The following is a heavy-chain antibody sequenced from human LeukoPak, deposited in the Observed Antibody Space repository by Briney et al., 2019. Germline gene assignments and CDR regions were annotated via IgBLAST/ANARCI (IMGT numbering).Heavy chain of an antibody. CDR3: ARSAAVTGQFDF. CDR1: GDSISNYY. D-gene: IGHD6-19*01. Sequence: SETLSLTCTVSGDSISNYYWSWIRQPAGKGLEWIGRIYTSGSTNYNPSLKSRVTMSVDTSKNQFSLKLSSVTAADTAVYYCARSAAVTGQFDFWGPGTLVTDSS. CDR2: IYTSGST. V-gene: IGHV4-4*07. J-gene: IGHJ4*02.